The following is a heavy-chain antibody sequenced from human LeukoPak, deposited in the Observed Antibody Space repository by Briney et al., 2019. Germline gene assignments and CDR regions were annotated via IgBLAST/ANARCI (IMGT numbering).Heavy chain of an antibody. V-gene: IGHV3-74*01. CDR1: GFTFSSYW. CDR2: IKSGGSST. D-gene: IGHD2-8*01. CDR3: ATLLGGYCTNGVCYRFDY. Sequence: GGSLRLSCAASGFTFSSYWMHWVRQAPGKGLVWVSRIKSGGSSTSYAGSVKGRFTISRDNAKNTLYLQMNSLRAEDTAVYYCATLLGGYCTNGVCYRFDYWGQGTLVTVSS. J-gene: IGHJ4*02.